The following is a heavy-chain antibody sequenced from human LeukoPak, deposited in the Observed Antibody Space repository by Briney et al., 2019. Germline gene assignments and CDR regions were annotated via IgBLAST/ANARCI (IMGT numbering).Heavy chain of an antibody. J-gene: IGHJ5*02. CDR1: GGSFSGYY. V-gene: IGHV4-34*01. Sequence: PSETLSLTCAVYGGSFSGYYWSWIRQPPGKGLEWIGEINHSGSTNYNPSLKSRVTISVHTSKNQFSLKLSSVTAADTAVYYCARHAPPWLAQRGRYWFDPWGQGTLVTVSS. D-gene: IGHD6-19*01. CDR2: INHSGST. CDR3: ARHAPPWLAQRGRYWFDP.